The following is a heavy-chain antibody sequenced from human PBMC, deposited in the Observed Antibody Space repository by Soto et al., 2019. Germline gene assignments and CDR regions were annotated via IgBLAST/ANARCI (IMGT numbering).Heavy chain of an antibody. V-gene: IGHV3-74*01. CDR3: ARELLRAPNWFDP. D-gene: IGHD3-10*01. CDR2: INSDGSST. J-gene: IGHJ5*02. Sequence: PVGSLRLSCAASGFTFSSYWMHWVRQAPGKGLVWVSRINSDGSSTSYADSVKGRFTISRDNAKNTLYLQMNSLRAEDTAVYYCARELLRAPNWFDPWGQGTLVTVSS. CDR1: GFTFSSYW.